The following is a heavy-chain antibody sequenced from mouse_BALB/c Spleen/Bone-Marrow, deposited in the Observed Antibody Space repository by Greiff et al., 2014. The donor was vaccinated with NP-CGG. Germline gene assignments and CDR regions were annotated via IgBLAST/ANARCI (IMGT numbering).Heavy chain of an antibody. D-gene: IGHD1-1*01. Sequence: EVQLQQSGAELVKPGASVKLSCTASGFNIKDTYMHWVKQRPEQGLEWIGRIDPANGNTNYDPRFQGKATITADTSSNTAHLQLSSLTSEDTAVYYCARYGGRYYAMDYWGQGTSVTVSS. CDR2: IDPANGNT. CDR3: ARYGGRYYAMDY. J-gene: IGHJ4*01. CDR1: GFNIKDTY. V-gene: IGHV14-3*02.